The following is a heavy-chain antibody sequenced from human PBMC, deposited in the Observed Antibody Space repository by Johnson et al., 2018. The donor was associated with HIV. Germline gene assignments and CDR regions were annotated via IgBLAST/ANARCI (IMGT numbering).Heavy chain of an antibody. V-gene: IGHV3-53*01. CDR1: GLTVSSSY. J-gene: IGHJ3*02. Sequence: VQLVESGGGLIQPGGSLRLSCAASGLTVSSSYMSWVRQAPGTGLEWVSVIYSGGGTYYVDSVKGRFTISRENSENTLYVQMNNLRAEDTAVYYCARVSYDGILKTVGAFDIWGQGTVVTVS. D-gene: IGHD3-16*01. CDR2: IYSGGGT. CDR3: ARVSYDGILKTVGAFDI.